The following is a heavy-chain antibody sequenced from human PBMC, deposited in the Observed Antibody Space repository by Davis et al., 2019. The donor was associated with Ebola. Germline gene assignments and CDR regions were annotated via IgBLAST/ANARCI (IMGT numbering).Heavy chain of an antibody. V-gene: IGHV4-34*01. CDR2: INHSGST. D-gene: IGHD2-21*02. Sequence: PSETLSLTCAVYGGSFSGYYWSWIRQPPGKGLEWIGEINHSGSTNYNPSLKSRVTISVDTSKNQFSLKLSSVTAADTAVYYCARGRVVVTAKQVDYWGQGTLVTVSS. J-gene: IGHJ4*02. CDR3: ARGRVVVTAKQVDY. CDR1: GGSFSGYY.